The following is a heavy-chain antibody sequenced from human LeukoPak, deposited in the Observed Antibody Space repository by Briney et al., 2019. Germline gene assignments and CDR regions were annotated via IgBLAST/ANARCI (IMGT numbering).Heavy chain of an antibody. J-gene: IGHJ5*02. CDR1: GYTFTSYD. V-gene: IGHV1-8*01. D-gene: IGHD6-13*01. Sequence: ASVKVSCKASGYTFTSYDINWVRQATGQGLELMGWMNPNSGNTGYAQKFQGRVTMTRNTSISTAYMELSSLRSEDTAVYYCPRGGPVVIAASSDWFDPWGQGTLVTVSS. CDR3: PRGGPVVIAASSDWFDP. CDR2: MNPNSGNT.